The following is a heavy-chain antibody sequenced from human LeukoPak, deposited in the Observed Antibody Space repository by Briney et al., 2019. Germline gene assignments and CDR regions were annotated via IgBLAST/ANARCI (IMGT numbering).Heavy chain of an antibody. D-gene: IGHD3-22*01. Sequence: GGSLRLSCAASGFTVSSSYMSWVRQAPGKGLEWVSVIYSGGSTYYADSVKGRFTISRDNSKNTLYLQMNSLRAEDTAVYYCARDPHPYYDSSGYYGMDVWGQGTTVTVSS. CDR3: ARDPHPYYDSSGYYGMDV. V-gene: IGHV3-53*01. CDR1: GFTVSSSY. J-gene: IGHJ6*02. CDR2: IYSGGST.